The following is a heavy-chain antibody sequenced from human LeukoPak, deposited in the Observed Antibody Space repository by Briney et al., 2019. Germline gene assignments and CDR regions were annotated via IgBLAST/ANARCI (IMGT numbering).Heavy chain of an antibody. Sequence: GGSLRLSCAASGFTFSSYGMHWVRQAPGKGLEWVAFIRYDGSNKYYADSVKGRFTISRDNSKNTLYLQMNSLRAEDTAVYYCANADYYDSSGPLYYWGQGTLVTVSS. J-gene: IGHJ4*02. CDR3: ANADYYDSSGPLYY. D-gene: IGHD3-22*01. CDR1: GFTFSSYG. V-gene: IGHV3-30*02. CDR2: IRYDGSNK.